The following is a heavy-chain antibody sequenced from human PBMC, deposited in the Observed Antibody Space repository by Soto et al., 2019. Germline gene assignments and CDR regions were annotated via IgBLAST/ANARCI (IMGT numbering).Heavy chain of an antibody. J-gene: IGHJ5*02. CDR1: GGTYSSYA. CDR3: ATCLISRFTARYWFDP. D-gene: IGHD3-16*01. CDR2: IIPIFGTA. Sequence: GASVKVSCKASGGTYSSYAISWVRQAPGQGLEWMGGIIPIFGTANYAQKFQGRVTITADESTSTVYMELSSLRSEDTAVYYCATCLISRFTARYWFDPWGQGTLVTVSS. V-gene: IGHV1-69*13.